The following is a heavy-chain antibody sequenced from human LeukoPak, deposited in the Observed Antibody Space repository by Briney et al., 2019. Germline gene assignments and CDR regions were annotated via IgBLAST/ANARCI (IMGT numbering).Heavy chain of an antibody. D-gene: IGHD1-26*01. J-gene: IGHJ6*02. CDR1: GYTFTSYW. Sequence: GESLKISCKGSGYTFTSYWIGWARQMPGKGLEWMGIIYPGHSDTRYSPSFQGQVTISADKSISTAYLQWSSLKASDTAMYYCARHDSGSFSSSYYYSYAMDVWGQGTTVTVSS. CDR2: IYPGHSDT. V-gene: IGHV5-51*01. CDR3: ARHDSGSFSSSYYYSYAMDV.